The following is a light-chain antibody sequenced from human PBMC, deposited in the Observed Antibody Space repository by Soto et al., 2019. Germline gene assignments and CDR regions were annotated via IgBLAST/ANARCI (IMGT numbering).Light chain of an antibody. CDR1: SGTIASNY. J-gene: IGLJ1*01. CDR2: DSD. Sequence: NFMLTQPHSVSESPGKTVIISCTRSSGTIASNYVQWYQQRPGSYPTTVIYDSDQRPSGVPDRFSGSIDSSSNSASLTISXXXXXXXXXYFCQSYDRNIYVFGTGTKVTVL. V-gene: IGLV6-57*01. CDR3: QSYDRNIYV.